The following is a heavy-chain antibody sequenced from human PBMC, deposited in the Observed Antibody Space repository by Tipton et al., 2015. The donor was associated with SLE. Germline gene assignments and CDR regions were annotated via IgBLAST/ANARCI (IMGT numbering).Heavy chain of an antibody. D-gene: IGHD2-2*01. J-gene: IGHJ4*02. CDR3: ARVAPAEVFDY. CDR2: IIHSGVT. V-gene: IGHV4-34*12. CDR1: GESFNGYF. Sequence: LRLSCAVYGESFNGYFWTWIRQPPGKGLEWIAEIIHSGVTNYNPSLRSRVTISVDMSKSQVSLKLSSVTDADTAVYYCARVAPAEVFDYWGQGTLVTVSS.